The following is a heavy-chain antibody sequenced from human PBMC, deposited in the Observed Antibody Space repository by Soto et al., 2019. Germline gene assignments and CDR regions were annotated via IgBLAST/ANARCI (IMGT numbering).Heavy chain of an antibody. V-gene: IGHV3-30-3*01. J-gene: IGHJ6*02. CDR1: GFTFSSYA. Sequence: QVQLVESGGGVVQPGRSLRLSCAASGFTFSSYAMHWVRQAPGKGLEWVAVISYDGSNKYYADSVKGRFTISRDNSKNTLYLQMNSLRAEDTTVYYCARPNSYYYYYGMDVWGQGTTVTVSS. CDR2: ISYDGSNK. CDR3: ARPNSYYYYYGMDV.